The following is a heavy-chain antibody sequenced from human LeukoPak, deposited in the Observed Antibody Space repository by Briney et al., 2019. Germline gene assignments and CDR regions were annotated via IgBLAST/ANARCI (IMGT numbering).Heavy chain of an antibody. CDR3: ARDRQFGDFYWYFDL. D-gene: IGHD4-17*01. Sequence: QAGGSLRLSCAASGFTVSSNYMSWVRQAPGEGLEWVSVIYSGGNTYYADSVKGRFTISRDSSRNTVFLHMNTLRAEDTAVYYCARDRQFGDFYWYFDLWGRGTLVTVSS. CDR2: IYSGGNT. CDR1: GFTVSSNY. J-gene: IGHJ2*01. V-gene: IGHV3-53*01.